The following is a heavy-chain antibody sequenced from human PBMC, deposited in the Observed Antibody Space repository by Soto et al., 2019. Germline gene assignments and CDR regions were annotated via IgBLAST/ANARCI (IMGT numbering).Heavy chain of an antibody. D-gene: IGHD3-9*01. J-gene: IGHJ4*02. Sequence: PGGSLRLSCAASGFTFSSYAMSWVRQAPGKGLEWVSAISGSGGSTYYADSVKGRFTISRDNSKNTLYLQMNSLRAEDTAVYYCAKVGMTHHDILTGYYHMNYFDYWGQGTLVTVSS. CDR3: AKVGMTHHDILTGYYHMNYFDY. CDR1: GFTFSSYA. V-gene: IGHV3-23*01. CDR2: ISGSGGST.